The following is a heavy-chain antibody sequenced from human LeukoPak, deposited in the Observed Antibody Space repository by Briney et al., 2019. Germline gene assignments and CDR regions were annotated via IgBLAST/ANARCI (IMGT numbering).Heavy chain of an antibody. CDR2: INQDGSEK. CDR1: GFTFDDYW. J-gene: IGHJ4*02. V-gene: IGHV3-7*01. D-gene: IGHD2-2*01. CDR3: ARGGTSGYSSTRHFWGGNYYFDY. Sequence: GGSLRLSCGASGFTFDDYWMSWVRQAPGQGLEWVANINQDGSEKYYLDSAKGRFTISRDNARNSLYPQVNSLRAEDTAVYYCARGGTSGYSSTRHFWGGNYYFDYWGQGSLVTVSS.